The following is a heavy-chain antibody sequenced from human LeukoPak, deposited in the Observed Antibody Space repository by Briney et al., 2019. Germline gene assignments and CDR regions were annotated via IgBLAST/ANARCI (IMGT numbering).Heavy chain of an antibody. CDR1: GGTFSSYA. CDR2: IIPIFGTA. J-gene: IGHJ6*03. Sequence: SVKVSCKASGGTFSSYAISWVRQAPGQGLEWMGGIIPIFGTANYAQKFQGRVTITADESTSTAYMELSSLRSEDTAVYYCARHVVVVPDYYYYMDVWGKGTTVTVSS. D-gene: IGHD2-2*01. V-gene: IGHV1-69*01. CDR3: ARHVVVVPDYYYYMDV.